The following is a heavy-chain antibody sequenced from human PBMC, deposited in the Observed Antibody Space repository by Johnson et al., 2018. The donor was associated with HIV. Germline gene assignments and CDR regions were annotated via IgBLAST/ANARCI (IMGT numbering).Heavy chain of an antibody. D-gene: IGHD3-22*01. CDR1: GFTFSSYA. CDR2: ISYDGSNT. CDR3: AKSGSYYDRSGYRVDAFDV. Sequence: QVQLVESGGGVVQPGRSLRLSCAASGFTFSSYAMHWVRQAPGKGLEWVAVISYDGSNTYYADSVKCRFHISSDNSKNTLYLQMNSLRPEDTAVYYCAKSGSYYDRSGYRVDAFDVWGQGTMVTVSS. V-gene: IGHV3-30*04. J-gene: IGHJ3*01.